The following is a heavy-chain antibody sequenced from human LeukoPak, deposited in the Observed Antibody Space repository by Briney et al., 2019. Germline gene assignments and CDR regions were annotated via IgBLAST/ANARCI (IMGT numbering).Heavy chain of an antibody. CDR1: GSTFSSYA. CDR2: LSSSGAKT. CDR3: AKDSGWAFDY. Sequence: GGSLRLSCTASGSTFSSYAMSWVRQAPGKGLEWVSGLSSSGAKTFYADSVKGRFTISRDNSKNTMFLQMNSLRAEDTALYYCAKDSGWAFDYWGQGTQVTVSS. J-gene: IGHJ4*02. V-gene: IGHV3-23*01. D-gene: IGHD6-19*01.